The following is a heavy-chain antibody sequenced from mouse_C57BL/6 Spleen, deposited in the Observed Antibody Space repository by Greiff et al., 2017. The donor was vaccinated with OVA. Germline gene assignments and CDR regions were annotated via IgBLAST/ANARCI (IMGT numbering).Heavy chain of an antibody. V-gene: IGHV1-82*01. J-gene: IGHJ2*01. CDR1: GYAFSSSW. D-gene: IGHD2-2*01. CDR3: ARWGYGYDGGDYFDY. Sequence: QVQLKESGPELVKPGASVKISCKASGYAFSSSWMNWVKQRPGKGLEWIGRIYPGDGDTNYNGKFKGKATLTADKSSSTAYMQLSSLTSEDSAVYFCARWGYGYDGGDYFDYWGQGTTLTVSS. CDR2: IYPGDGDT.